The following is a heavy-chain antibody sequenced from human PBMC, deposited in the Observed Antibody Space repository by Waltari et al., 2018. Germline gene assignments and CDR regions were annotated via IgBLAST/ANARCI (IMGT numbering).Heavy chain of an antibody. Sequence: EVQLVESGGGLVQPGGSLRLSCAASGFTFSSYEMNWVRQAPGKGLEWVSYISSSGSTIYYADSVKCRFTISRDNAKNSLYLQMNSLRAEDTAVYYCARGGRFGAAAGPVNDMDVWGQGTTVTVSS. CDR1: GFTFSSYE. V-gene: IGHV3-48*03. D-gene: IGHD6-13*01. J-gene: IGHJ6*02. CDR2: ISSSGSTI. CDR3: ARGGRFGAAAGPVNDMDV.